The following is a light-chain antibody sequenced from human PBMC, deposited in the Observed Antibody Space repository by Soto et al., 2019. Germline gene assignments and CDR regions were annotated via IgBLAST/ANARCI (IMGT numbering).Light chain of an antibody. V-gene: IGLV2-23*02. CDR3: CSYAGSTWGYV. CDR1: SSDVGSYNL. Sequence: QSALTQPASVSGSPGQSITISCTGTSSDVGSYNLVSWYQQHPGKAPKLMIYDVSQWPSGVSNRFSGSKSGYTASLTISGLQAEDEADYYGCSYAGSTWGYVFGTGTKVTVL. J-gene: IGLJ1*01. CDR2: DVS.